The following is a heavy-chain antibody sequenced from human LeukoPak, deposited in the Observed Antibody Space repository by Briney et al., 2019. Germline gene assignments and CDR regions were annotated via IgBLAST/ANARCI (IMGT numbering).Heavy chain of an antibody. V-gene: IGHV3-7*04. J-gene: IGHJ4*02. Sequence: GGSLRLSCTVSGFTLSSYEMSWIRQAPGKGLEWVANINQDGSEKYFVDSVKGRFTISRDNAKNSLYLQMNSLRVEGTAVYYCARVAKFYYGSESYYFFEHWGQGTPVTASS. D-gene: IGHD3-10*01. CDR1: GFTLSSYE. CDR3: ARVAKFYYGSESYYFFEH. CDR2: INQDGSEK.